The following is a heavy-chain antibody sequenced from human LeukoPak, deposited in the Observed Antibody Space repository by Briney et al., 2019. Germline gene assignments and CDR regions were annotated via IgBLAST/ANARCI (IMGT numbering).Heavy chain of an antibody. CDR2: IYSGGST. D-gene: IGHD6-13*01. V-gene: IGHV3-53*01. J-gene: IGHJ4*02. CDR3: AKATNRHEYSSSWYLLDY. Sequence: PGGSLRLSCAASGFTVSSNYMSWVRQAPGKGLEWVSVIYSGGSTYYADSVKGRFTISRDNSKNTLYLQMNSLRAEDTAVYYCAKATNRHEYSSSWYLLDYWGQGTLVTVSS. CDR1: GFTVSSNY.